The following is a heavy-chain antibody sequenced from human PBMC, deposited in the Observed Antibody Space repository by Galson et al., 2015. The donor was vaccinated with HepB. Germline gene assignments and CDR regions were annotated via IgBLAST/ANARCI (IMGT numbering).Heavy chain of an antibody. Sequence: SVKVSCKASGGTFSSYVISWVRQAPGQGLEWMGGIIPIFDMANYAQKCQGRVTITADKSTSTAYMELSSLRSEDTAVYYCARDERGRDGYNTGYYSGMDVWGQGTTVTVSS. V-gene: IGHV1-69*10. D-gene: IGHD5-24*01. CDR2: IIPIFDMA. J-gene: IGHJ6*02. CDR3: ARDERGRDGYNTGYYSGMDV. CDR1: GGTFSSYV.